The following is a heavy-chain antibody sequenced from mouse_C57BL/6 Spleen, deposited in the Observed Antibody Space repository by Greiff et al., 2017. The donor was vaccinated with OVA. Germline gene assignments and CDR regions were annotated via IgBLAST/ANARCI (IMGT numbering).Heavy chain of an antibody. CDR1: GYTFTSYW. V-gene: IGHV1-55*01. J-gene: IGHJ4*01. CDR3: AREAYYYGSSYRAMDY. Sequence: VQLQQPGAELVKPGASVKMSCKASGYTFTSYWITWVKQRPGQGLEWIGDIYPGSGSTNYNEKFKSKATLTVDTSSSTAYMQLSSLTSEDSAVYYCAREAYYYGSSYRAMDYWGQGTSVTVSS. D-gene: IGHD1-1*01. CDR2: IYPGSGST.